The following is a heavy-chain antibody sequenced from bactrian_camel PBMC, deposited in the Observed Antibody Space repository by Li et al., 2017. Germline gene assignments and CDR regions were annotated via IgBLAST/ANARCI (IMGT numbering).Heavy chain of an antibody. D-gene: IGHD2*01. CDR3: AASYSNSVQLGPALYKF. V-gene: IGHV3S55*01. J-gene: IGHJ4*01. Sequence: HVQLVESGGGSVQAGGSLRLSCVASGFTFDDSDMGWYRQAPGNECELVSTISSDGTTYYADSVKGRFTISRDNAKDTLYLQMNSLKPEDTAMYYCAASYSNSVQLGPALYKFWGQGTQVTVS. CDR2: ISSDGTT. CDR1: GFTFDDSD.